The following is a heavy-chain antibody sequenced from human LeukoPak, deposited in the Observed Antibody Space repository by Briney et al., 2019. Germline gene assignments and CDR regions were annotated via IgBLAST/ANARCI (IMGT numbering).Heavy chain of an antibody. Sequence: GGSLRLSCAASGFTFSSYEMNWVRQAPGKGLEWVSYISSSGSTIYYADSVKGRFTISRDNAKNSLYLQMNSLRAEDTAVYYCARQKNYGDYFFDYWGQGSLVTVSS. CDR1: GFTFSSYE. J-gene: IGHJ4*02. V-gene: IGHV3-48*03. CDR3: ARQKNYGDYFFDY. CDR2: ISSSGSTI. D-gene: IGHD4-17*01.